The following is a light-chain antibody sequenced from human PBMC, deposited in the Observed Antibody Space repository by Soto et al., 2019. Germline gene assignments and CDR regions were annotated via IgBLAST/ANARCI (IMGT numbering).Light chain of an antibody. V-gene: IGLV1-44*01. CDR3: AAWDDSLIGYV. CDR1: SSNIGSNT. Sequence: SVLTQPPSTSGTPGQRVTISCSGSSSNIGSNTVSWCQQLPGTAPKPLIYNNNQRPSGVPDRFSVSKSGTSASLAISGLQSEDEADYYCAAWDDSLIGYVFGTGTKVTVL. J-gene: IGLJ1*01. CDR2: NNN.